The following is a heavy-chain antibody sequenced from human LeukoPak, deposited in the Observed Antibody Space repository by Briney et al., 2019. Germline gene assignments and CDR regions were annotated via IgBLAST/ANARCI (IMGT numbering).Heavy chain of an antibody. CDR2: ISYDGGNK. V-gene: IGHV3-30*18. D-gene: IGHD6-13*01. J-gene: IGHJ4*02. CDR1: GFTFSSYG. Sequence: GGSLRLSCAASGFTFSSYGMHWVRQAPGKGLEWVAVISYDGGNKYYADSVRGRFTISRDNSKNTLYLQMNSLRAEDTAVYYCAKAQKSSSWYELGHWGQGTLVTVSS. CDR3: AKAQKSSSWYELGH.